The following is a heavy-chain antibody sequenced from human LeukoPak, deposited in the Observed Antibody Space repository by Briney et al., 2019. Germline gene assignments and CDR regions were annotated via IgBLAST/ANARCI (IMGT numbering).Heavy chain of an antibody. Sequence: KTSETLSLTCTVSSGSISSSTYYWGWIRQPPGKGLEWIGSIYFSGNTFYNPSLKSRVTISVDTSKNQISLKLSSVTAADTAAYYCARHYHYGSGSYMPFHIWGQGTMVTVSS. D-gene: IGHD3-10*01. CDR3: ARHYHYGSGSYMPFHI. CDR1: SGSISSSTYY. CDR2: IYFSGNT. V-gene: IGHV4-39*01. J-gene: IGHJ3*02.